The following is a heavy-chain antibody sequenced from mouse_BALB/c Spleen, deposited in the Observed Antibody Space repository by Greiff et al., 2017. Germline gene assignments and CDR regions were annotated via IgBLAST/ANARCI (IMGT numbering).Heavy chain of an antibody. V-gene: IGHV5-17*02. CDR3: ARRDYGYGDYYAMDY. J-gene: IGHJ4*01. D-gene: IGHD1-2*01. Sequence: EVMLVESGGGLVQPGGSRKLSCAASGFTFSSFGMHWVRQAPEQGLEWVAYISRGSSNIYYADTVKGRFTISRDNPKNTLFLQMTSLRSEDTAMYYCARRDYGYGDYYAMDYWGQGTSVTVSS. CDR1: GFTFSSFG. CDR2: ISRGSSNI.